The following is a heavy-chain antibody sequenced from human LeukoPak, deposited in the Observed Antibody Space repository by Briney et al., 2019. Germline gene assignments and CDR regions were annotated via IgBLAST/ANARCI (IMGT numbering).Heavy chain of an antibody. CDR1: GFTSSNAW. J-gene: IGHJ4*02. V-gene: IGHV3-15*01. D-gene: IGHD7-27*01. CDR3: ASQGANWGFSGDY. CDR2: VKSKTNGGTI. Sequence: GGSLRLSCAASGFTSSNAWMSWVRQAPGKGLEWVGRVKSKTNGGTIDYAAPVKGRFTISRDDSKNTLYLQMNSLKTEDTAAYYCASQGANWGFSGDYWGQGTLVTVSS.